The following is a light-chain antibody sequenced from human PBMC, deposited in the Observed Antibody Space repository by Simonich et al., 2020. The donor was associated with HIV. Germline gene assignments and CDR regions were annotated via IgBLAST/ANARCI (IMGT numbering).Light chain of an antibody. CDR1: SSDVGGYNY. CDR3: CSYAGNFWV. CDR2: AVM. V-gene: IGLV2-14*03. J-gene: IGLJ3*02. Sequence: QSALTQPPSASGSPGQSVTLSCTGTSSDVGGYNYVSWYQQHPGKAPKLMIYAVMNRPSGVSNRFSGSKSGNTASLTISGLRAEDEADYYCCSYAGNFWVFGGGTKLTVL.